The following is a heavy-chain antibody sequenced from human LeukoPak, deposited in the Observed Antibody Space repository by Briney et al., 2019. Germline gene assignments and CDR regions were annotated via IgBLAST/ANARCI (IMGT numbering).Heavy chain of an antibody. D-gene: IGHD3-3*01. V-gene: IGHV3-7*01. CDR1: GFTFSNYW. CDR3: ARRPYDFWSGASTGFDY. J-gene: IGHJ4*02. Sequence: GSLRLSCAASGFTFSNYWMSWVRQAPGKGLEWVANIKQDGSEKYYVDSVKGRFTISRDNAKNSLYMQMNSLRAEDTAVYYCARRPYDFWSGASTGFDYWGQGTLVTVSS. CDR2: IKQDGSEK.